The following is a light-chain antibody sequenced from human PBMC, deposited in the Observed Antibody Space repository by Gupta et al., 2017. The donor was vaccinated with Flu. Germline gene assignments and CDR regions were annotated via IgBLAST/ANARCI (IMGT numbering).Light chain of an antibody. J-gene: IGKJ2*03. CDR1: QRIDRY. CDR3: QQSYSSPSS. Sequence: PSSLSASLGDRVSITCRASQRIDRYLNWYQRKPGKAPKLLIHAASRLKSGVPLRFIGSGSGTDFTLTISMRQPEDFANYYCQQSYSSPSSFGQETKLEI. CDR2: AAS. V-gene: IGKV1-39*01.